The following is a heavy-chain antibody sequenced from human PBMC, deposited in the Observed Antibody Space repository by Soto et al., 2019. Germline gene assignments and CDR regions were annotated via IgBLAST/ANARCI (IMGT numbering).Heavy chain of an antibody. V-gene: IGHV1-58*01. J-gene: IGHJ6*02. CDR1: GFTFTSSA. D-gene: IGHD2-2*01. CDR2: IVVGSGNT. Sequence: SVKVSCKASGFTFTSSAVQWVRQARGQRLEWIGWIVVGSGNTNYAQKFQERVTITRDMSTSTAYMELSSLRSEDTAVYYCAASGVLPAAIAYYYGMDVWGQGTTVTVSS. CDR3: AASGVLPAAIAYYYGMDV.